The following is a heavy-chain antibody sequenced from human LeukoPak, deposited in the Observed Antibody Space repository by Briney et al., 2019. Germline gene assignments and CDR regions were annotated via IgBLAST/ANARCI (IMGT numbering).Heavy chain of an antibody. CDR1: GGSISSSSYY. D-gene: IGHD3-10*01. CDR2: IDYSGST. J-gene: IGHJ4*02. V-gene: IGHV4-39*01. Sequence: PSETLTLTCTVPGGSISSSSYYWGWIRQPPGKGLEWIGSIDYSGSTYYNPSLKSRVTISVDTSKNQFSLKLSSVTAADTAVYYCARLAHYCASGSYYSAFDYWGQGTLVTVSS. CDR3: ARLAHYCASGSYYSAFDY.